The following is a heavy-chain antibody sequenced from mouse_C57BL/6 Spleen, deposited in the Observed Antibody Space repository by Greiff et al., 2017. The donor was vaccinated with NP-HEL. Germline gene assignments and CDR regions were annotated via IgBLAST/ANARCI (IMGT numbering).Heavy chain of an antibody. CDR1: GYSFTGYY. CDR3: ARAYSNHYFDY. CDR2: INPSTGGT. Sequence: VQLQQSGPELVKPGASVKISCKASGYSFTGYYMNWVKQSPEKSLEWIGEINPSTGGTTYNQKFKAKATLTVDKSSSTAYMQLKSLTSEDSAVYYCARAYSNHYFDYWGQGTTLTVSS. V-gene: IGHV1-42*01. D-gene: IGHD2-5*01. J-gene: IGHJ2*01.